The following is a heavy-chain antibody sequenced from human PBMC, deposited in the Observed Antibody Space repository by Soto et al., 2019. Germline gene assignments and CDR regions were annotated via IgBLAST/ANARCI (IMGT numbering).Heavy chain of an antibody. V-gene: IGHV1-69*01. J-gene: IGHJ3*02. CDR3: ASRYYDSSGYHYRTGPMALSDAFDI. D-gene: IGHD3-22*01. CDR1: GGTFSSYA. Sequence: QVQLVQSGAEVKKPGSSVKVSCKASGGTFSSYAISWVRQAPEQGLEWMGGIIPIFGTANYAQKFQGRVTITADESTSTAYMELSSLRSEDTAVYYCASRYYDSSGYHYRTGPMALSDAFDIWGQGTMVTVSS. CDR2: IIPIFGTA.